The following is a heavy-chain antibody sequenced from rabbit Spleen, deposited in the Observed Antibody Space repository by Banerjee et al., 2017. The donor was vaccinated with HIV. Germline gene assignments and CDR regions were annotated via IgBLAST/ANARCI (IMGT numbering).Heavy chain of an antibody. J-gene: IGHJ4*01. CDR1: GFSFSDRDV. D-gene: IGHD6-1*01. CDR3: ARGYSYSYVGVAYGPYYFDL. CDR2: INASTGKP. V-gene: IGHV1S45*01. Sequence: QEQLVEYGGGLVQPEGSLTLTCTASGFSFSDRDVMCWVRQAPGKGLEWIACINASTGKPVYATWAKGRFTISRTSSTTVTLQMTSLTAADTATYFCARGYSYSYVGVAYGPYYFDLWGPGTLVTVS.